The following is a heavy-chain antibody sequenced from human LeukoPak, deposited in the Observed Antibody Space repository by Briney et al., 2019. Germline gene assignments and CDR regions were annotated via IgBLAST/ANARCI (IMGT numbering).Heavy chain of an antibody. J-gene: IGHJ4*02. Sequence: SETLSLTCTVSGGSISSGGYYWSWIRQHPGKGLEWIGYIYYSGSTYYNPSLKSRVTISVDTSKNQFSLKLSSVTAADTAVYYCARDNVGFGYYFDYWGQGTLVTVSS. CDR1: GGSISSGGYY. CDR3: ARDNVGFGYYFDY. D-gene: IGHD1-26*01. V-gene: IGHV4-31*03. CDR2: IYYSGST.